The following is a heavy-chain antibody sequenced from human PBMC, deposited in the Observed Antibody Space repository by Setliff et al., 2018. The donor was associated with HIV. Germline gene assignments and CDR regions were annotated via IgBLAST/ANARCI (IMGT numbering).Heavy chain of an antibody. CDR1: GDSINKGAIY. Sequence: SETLSLTCTVSGDSINKGAIYWTWVRQRPGQGPEWIGYTYHTGSTHYNPSLKSRVTISVDTSKKRFSLKMSSVTAADTAVYYCARQYYDILTTYAAPFDYWGQGILVTVSS. CDR2: TYHTGST. J-gene: IGHJ4*02. D-gene: IGHD3-9*01. V-gene: IGHV4-30-4*08. CDR3: ARQYYDILTTYAAPFDY.